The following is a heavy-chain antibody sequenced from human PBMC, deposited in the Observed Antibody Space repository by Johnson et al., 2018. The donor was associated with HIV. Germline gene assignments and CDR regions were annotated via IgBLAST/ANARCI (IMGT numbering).Heavy chain of an antibody. CDR1: GFTFDDYD. J-gene: IGHJ3*02. CDR3: ARATFYYDTSGYLTRPRAFDI. V-gene: IGHV3-20*04. CDR2: INWNGASP. D-gene: IGHD3-22*01. Sequence: MLLVESGGGLVQPGGSLRLSCAASGFTFDDYDMTWVRQAPGKGLEWVSGINWNGASPGYSDSVTGRFTISRDNAKNSLYLQMNGLTAEDSALYYCARATFYYDTSGYLTRPRAFDIWGQGTMVTVSS.